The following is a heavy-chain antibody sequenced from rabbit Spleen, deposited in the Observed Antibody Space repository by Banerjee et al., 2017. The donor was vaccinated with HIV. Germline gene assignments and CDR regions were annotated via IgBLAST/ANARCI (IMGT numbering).Heavy chain of an antibody. V-gene: IGHV1S45*01. Sequence: QEQLEESGGDLVKPGASLTLTCTASGFSFSSGYYMCWVRQAPGKGLEWIACIYGGSSGSSYYASWAQGRLTISKTSSTTVTLQMTSLTAADTATYFCARTWSGNSGYWWYKLWGQGTLVTVS. D-gene: IGHD1-1*01. J-gene: IGHJ3*01. CDR3: ARTWSGNSGYWWYKL. CDR1: GFSFSSGYY. CDR2: IYGGSSGSS.